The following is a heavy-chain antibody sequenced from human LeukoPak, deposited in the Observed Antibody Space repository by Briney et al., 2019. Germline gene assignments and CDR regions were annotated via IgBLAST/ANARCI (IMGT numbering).Heavy chain of an antibody. D-gene: IGHD1-26*01. CDR3: ARTFRVGATTTRAFDI. CDR1: EYTFTSYD. Sequence: ASVKVSCKASEYTFTSYDINWVRQVTGQGLEWMGWMNPNSGNTGYAQSFQGRVTMTGNTSISTAYMELSSLRSEDTAVYYCARTFRVGATTTRAFDIWGQGTLVTVSS. CDR2: MNPNSGNT. J-gene: IGHJ4*02. V-gene: IGHV1-8*01.